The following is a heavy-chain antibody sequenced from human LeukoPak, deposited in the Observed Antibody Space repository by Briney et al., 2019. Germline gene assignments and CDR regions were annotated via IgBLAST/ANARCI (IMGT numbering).Heavy chain of an antibody. CDR3: ARGTDHDIVVVPAATGPYYFDY. V-gene: IGHV4-59*01. D-gene: IGHD2-2*01. CDR2: IYYSGST. Sequence: LGTLSLTCTVSGGSLSSYYWSWIREPPGKGLGWVGYIYYSGSTNYNPSLKSRVTISVDTSKNQFSLKLSSVTAADTAVYYCARGTDHDIVVVPAATGPYYFDYWGQGTLVTVSS. CDR1: GGSLSSYY. J-gene: IGHJ4*02.